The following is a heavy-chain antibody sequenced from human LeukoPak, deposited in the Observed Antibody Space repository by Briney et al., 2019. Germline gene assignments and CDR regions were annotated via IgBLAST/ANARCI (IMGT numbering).Heavy chain of an antibody. J-gene: IGHJ5*02. V-gene: IGHV4-31*03. CDR2: IYYSGST. D-gene: IGHD6-19*01. CDR3: ARHSSGWSHKYNWFDP. CDR1: GGSISSGGYY. Sequence: PSETLSLTGTVSGGSISSGGYYWSWIRQHPGKGLEWIGYIYYSGSTYYNPSLKSRVTISVDTSKNQFSLKLSSVTAADTAVYYCARHSSGWSHKYNWFDPWGQGTLVTVSS.